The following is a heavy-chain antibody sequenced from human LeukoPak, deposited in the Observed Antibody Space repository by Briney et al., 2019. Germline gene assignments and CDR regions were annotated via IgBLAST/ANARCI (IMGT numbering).Heavy chain of an antibody. Sequence: GGSLRLSCAASGFTFSSYWMYWVRRAPGKGLVWVSHINSDGSSTSYADPVKGRFTISRDNAKNTLYLQMNSLRAEDTAVYYCARAPVATWFDPWGQGTLVTVSS. CDR3: ARAPVATWFDP. V-gene: IGHV3-74*01. CDR1: GFTFSSYW. D-gene: IGHD2-2*01. CDR2: INSDGSST. J-gene: IGHJ5*02.